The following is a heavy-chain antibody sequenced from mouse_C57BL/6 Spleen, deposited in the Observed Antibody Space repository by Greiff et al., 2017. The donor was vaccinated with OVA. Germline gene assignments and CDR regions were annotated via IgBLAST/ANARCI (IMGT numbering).Heavy chain of an antibody. D-gene: IGHD1-1*01. CDR3: ASYYGSRGYYYAMDY. CDR1: GYALSSSW. V-gene: IGHV1-82*01. J-gene: IGHJ4*01. Sequence: VQLQQSGPELVKPGASVKISCKASGYALSSSWMNWVKQRPGKGLEWSGRIYPGDGDTNYNGKFKGKATLTADKSSSTAYMQLSSLTSADSAVYFCASYYGSRGYYYAMDYWGQGTSVTVSS. CDR2: IYPGDGDT.